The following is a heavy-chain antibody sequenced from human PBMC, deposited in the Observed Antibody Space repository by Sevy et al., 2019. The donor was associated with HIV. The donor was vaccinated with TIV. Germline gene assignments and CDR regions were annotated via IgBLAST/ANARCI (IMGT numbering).Heavy chain of an antibody. V-gene: IGHV3-20*04. D-gene: IGHD5-12*01. CDR1: GFTFENYG. CDR3: ARNTGFAYGDNWFDP. J-gene: IGHJ5*02. CDR2: INWNGGTK. Sequence: GCSLRLSCAVSGFTFENYGMSWVRQAPGKGLEWVTGINWNGGTKNYVDSVKGRFTISRDNAKNSLNLQMDSLRVEDTAVYYCARNTGFAYGDNWFDPWGQGTLVTVSS.